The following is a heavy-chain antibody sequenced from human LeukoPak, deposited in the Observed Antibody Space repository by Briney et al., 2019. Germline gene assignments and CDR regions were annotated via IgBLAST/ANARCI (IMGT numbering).Heavy chain of an antibody. D-gene: IGHD5-24*01. CDR2: IGTAGDT. V-gene: IGHV3-13*01. CDR1: GFTFSSYD. J-gene: IGHJ3*02. CDR3: ARVQRSGGAFDI. Sequence: PGGSLRLSCAASGFTFSSYDMHWVRQATGKGLEWVSAIGTAGDTYYPGSVKGRFTISRENAKNSLYLQMNSLRAGDTAAYYCARVQRSGGAFDIWGQGTMVTVSS.